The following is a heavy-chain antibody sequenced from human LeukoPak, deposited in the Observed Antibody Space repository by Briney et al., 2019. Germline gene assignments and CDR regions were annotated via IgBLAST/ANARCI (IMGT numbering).Heavy chain of an antibody. CDR3: ARRAGGMDV. CDR2: IYYSGST. J-gene: IGHJ6*02. Sequence: PSETLSLTCTVSGGSISSYYWSWIRQPPGKGLEWIGYIYYSGSTNYNPSLKSRVTISVDTSKNQFSLKLSSVTAADTPVYYCARRAGGMDVWGQGTTVTVSS. CDR1: GGSISSYY. V-gene: IGHV4-59*01.